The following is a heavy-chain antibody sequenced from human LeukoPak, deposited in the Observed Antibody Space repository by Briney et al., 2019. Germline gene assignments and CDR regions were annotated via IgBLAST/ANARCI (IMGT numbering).Heavy chain of an antibody. CDR2: ISYDGSNK. CDR3: ARNEYYFDY. J-gene: IGHJ4*02. V-gene: IGHV3-30-3*01. Sequence: GGSLRLSWAASGFTFSSYAMHWVRQAPGKGLEWVAVISYDGSNKYYADSVKGRFTISRDNSKNTLYLQMNSLRAEDTAVYYCARNEYYFDYWGQGTLVTVSS. CDR1: GFTFSSYA.